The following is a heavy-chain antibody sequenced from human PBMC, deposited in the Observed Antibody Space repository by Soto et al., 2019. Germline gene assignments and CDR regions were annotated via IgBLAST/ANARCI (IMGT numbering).Heavy chain of an antibody. Sequence: SETLSLTCAVYGGSFSGYYWSWIRQPPGKGLEWIGEINHSGSTNYNPSLKSRVTISVDTSKNQFSLKLSSVTAADTAVYYCASGYAPYYYYMDVWGKGTTVTVSS. J-gene: IGHJ6*03. CDR1: GGSFSGYY. CDR3: ASGYAPYYYYMDV. D-gene: IGHD3-16*01. V-gene: IGHV4-34*01. CDR2: INHSGST.